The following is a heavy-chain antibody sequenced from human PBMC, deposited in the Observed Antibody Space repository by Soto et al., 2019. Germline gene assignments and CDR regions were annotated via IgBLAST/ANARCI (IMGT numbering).Heavy chain of an antibody. V-gene: IGHV2-5*02. CDR3: GHTQAGHRRRDPLDY. Sequence: QITLKESGPTLLKPTQTLTLTCSFSGFSLTSSGAGVGWIRQPPGKALERLAVIYWDDDRRYSPSLRSRLTSTKDTSKIQVVLTMTNLDPADTSTYFCGHTQAGHRRRDPLDYWGQGTRVTVSS. J-gene: IGHJ4*02. D-gene: IGHD6-13*01. CDR2: IYWDDDR. CDR1: GFSLTSSGAG.